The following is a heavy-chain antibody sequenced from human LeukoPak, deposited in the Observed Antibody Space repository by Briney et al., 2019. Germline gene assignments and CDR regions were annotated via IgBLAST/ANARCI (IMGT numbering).Heavy chain of an antibody. V-gene: IGHV3-30*03. CDR1: GFTFSSYG. J-gene: IGHJ6*02. CDR3: ARVRQQLLFYYYGMDV. Sequence: PGGSLRLSCAASGFTFSSYGMHWVRQAPGKGLEWVAVISSDGSKKYQADSVTGRFTISRDNSKNTLYLQMNRLRGEDTAVYYCARVRQQLLFYYYGMDVWGQGTTVTVSS. CDR2: ISSDGSKK. D-gene: IGHD6-13*01.